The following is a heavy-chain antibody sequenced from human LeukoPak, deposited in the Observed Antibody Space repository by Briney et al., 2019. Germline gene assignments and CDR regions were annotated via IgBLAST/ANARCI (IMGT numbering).Heavy chain of an antibody. CDR1: GYTFTSYG. CDR3: ARDLWAYDYVWGSYRYSHDAFDI. J-gene: IGHJ3*02. D-gene: IGHD3-16*02. Sequence: ASVKVSCKASGYTFTSYGISWVRQAPGQGLEWMGWISAYNGNTNYAQRLQGRVTMTTDTSTSTAYMELRSLRSDDTAVYYCARDLWAYDYVWGSYRYSHDAFDIWGQGTMVTVSP. CDR2: ISAYNGNT. V-gene: IGHV1-18*04.